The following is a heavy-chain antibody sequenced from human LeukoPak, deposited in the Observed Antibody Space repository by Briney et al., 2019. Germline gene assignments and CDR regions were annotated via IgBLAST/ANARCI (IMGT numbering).Heavy chain of an antibody. Sequence: GGSLRPSCAASGFPFTIYAMSWVRQAPGKGLEWVSSIGGSSTYYADFVKGRFTISRDTSKNTMYLQMNSLRADDTAIYYCAKYRGFGDSYDSWGQGTLVTVSS. CDR2: IGGSST. D-gene: IGHD3-10*01. CDR1: GFPFTIYA. V-gene: IGHV3-23*01. CDR3: AKYRGFGDSYDS. J-gene: IGHJ4*02.